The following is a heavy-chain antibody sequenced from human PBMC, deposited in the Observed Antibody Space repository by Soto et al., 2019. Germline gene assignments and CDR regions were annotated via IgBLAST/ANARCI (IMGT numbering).Heavy chain of an antibody. Sequence: QVQLQESGPGLVKPSETLSLTCTVSGGSISSYYWSWIRQPPGKGLEWIGYIYYSGSTNYNPSLXSXVXIXXDTSKNQFSLRLSSVTAADTAVYYCARRYGSAFDIWGQRTMVTVSS. V-gene: IGHV4-59*08. J-gene: IGHJ3*02. D-gene: IGHD1-26*01. CDR3: ARRYGSAFDI. CDR1: GGSISSYY. CDR2: IYYSGST.